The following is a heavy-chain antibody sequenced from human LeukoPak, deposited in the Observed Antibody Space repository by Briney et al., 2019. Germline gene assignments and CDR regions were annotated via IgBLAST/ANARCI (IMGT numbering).Heavy chain of an antibody. V-gene: IGHV3-48*01. D-gene: IGHD2-15*01. CDR1: GFTFTNYA. J-gene: IGHJ4*02. CDR3: ARDPVGIADFDF. CDR2: INSGNNDL. Sequence: GGSLRLSCAASGFTFTNYAFNWVRQAPGKGLEWVSFINSGNNDLYYADSVKGRFTISRDDAKNSVYLQMSSLRADDTTVYFCARDPVGIADFDFWGQGALVTVSS.